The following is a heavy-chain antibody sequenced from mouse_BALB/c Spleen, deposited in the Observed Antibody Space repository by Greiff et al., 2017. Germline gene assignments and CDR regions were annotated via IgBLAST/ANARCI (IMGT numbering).Heavy chain of an antibody. D-gene: IGHD1-2*01. CDR3: SLIHYYGYFDY. V-gene: IGHV1-80*01. CDR1: GYAFSSYW. J-gene: IGHJ2*01. CDR2: IYPGDGDT. Sequence: QVQLQQSGAELVRPGSSVKISCKASGYAFSSYWMNWVKQRPGQGLEWIGQIYPGDGDTNYNGKFKGKATLTADKSSSTAYMQLSSLTSEDSAVYFCSLIHYYGYFDYWGQGTTLTVSS.